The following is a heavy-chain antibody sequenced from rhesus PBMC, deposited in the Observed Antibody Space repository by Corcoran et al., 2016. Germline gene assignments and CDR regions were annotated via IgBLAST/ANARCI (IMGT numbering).Heavy chain of an antibody. J-gene: IGHJ5-1*01. CDR3: ATKGGRFDV. CDR1: GGSISSNY. V-gene: IGHV4-147*01. CDR2: IYGCSGST. Sequence: QVQLQESGPGLVKPSETLSLTCAVSGGSISSNYWSWLRQSPGKGLEWLGVIYGCSGSTSYNPSLKSRVTISTDTSKNQFSLKLSSVTAADTAVYYCATKGGRFDVWGPGVLVTVSS. D-gene: IGHD1-44*02.